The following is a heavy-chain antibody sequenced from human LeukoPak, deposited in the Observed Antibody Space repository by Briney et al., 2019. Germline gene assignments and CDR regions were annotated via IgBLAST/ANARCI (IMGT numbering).Heavy chain of an antibody. Sequence: SETRSLTCAVYGGSFSGYYWSWIRQPPGKGLEWIGEINHSGSTNYNPSLKSRVTISVDASKNQFSLKLSSVTAADTAVYYCARGRWFGERSFDYWGQGTLVTVSS. CDR1: GGSFSGYY. J-gene: IGHJ4*02. V-gene: IGHV4-34*01. D-gene: IGHD3-10*01. CDR2: INHSGST. CDR3: ARGRWFGERSFDY.